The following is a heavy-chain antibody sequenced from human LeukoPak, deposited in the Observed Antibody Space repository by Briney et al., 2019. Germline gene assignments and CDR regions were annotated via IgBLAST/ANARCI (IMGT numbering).Heavy chain of an antibody. Sequence: GGSLRPSCAASGFTFSTYGMTWVRQAPGKGPEWVSRISASGDNTDYADSVKGRFTISRDNSKNTLYLQMNSLRAEDTALYYCAKTYYYNSRTFYFLHYWGRGTLVSVSS. J-gene: IGHJ4*02. CDR1: GFTFSTYG. D-gene: IGHD3-22*01. CDR2: ISASGDNT. CDR3: AKTYYYNSRTFYFLHY. V-gene: IGHV3-23*01.